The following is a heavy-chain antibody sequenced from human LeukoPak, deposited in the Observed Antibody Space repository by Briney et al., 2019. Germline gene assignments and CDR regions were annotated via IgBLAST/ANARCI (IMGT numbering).Heavy chain of an antibody. CDR3: ARANGDYESYYFDY. D-gene: IGHD4-17*01. J-gene: IGHJ4*02. V-gene: IGHV4-59*01. CDR2: IYYSGST. Sequence: SETLSLTCTVSGGSLSSYYWSWIRQPPGKGLEWVGYIYYSGSTNYNPSLKSRVTISVDTSKNQFSLNLSSVTAADTAVYYCARANGDYESYYFDYWGQGTLVTVSS. CDR1: GGSLSSYY.